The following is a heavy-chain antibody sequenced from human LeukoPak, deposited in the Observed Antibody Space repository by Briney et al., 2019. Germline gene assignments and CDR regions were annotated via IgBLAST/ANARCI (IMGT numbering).Heavy chain of an antibody. CDR3: ARAPLCCRLDY. CDR1: NGSFSGYY. CDR2: INHSGSS. V-gene: IGHV4-34*01. Sequence: SETLSLTCAVYNGSFSGYYCTWIRQSPGKGLEWIGEINHSGSSNLNPSLKSRLSISVDPSKGQFSLKLSSVTAADTAVYYCARAPLCCRLDYWGQGGLVTVSA. J-gene: IGHJ4*02.